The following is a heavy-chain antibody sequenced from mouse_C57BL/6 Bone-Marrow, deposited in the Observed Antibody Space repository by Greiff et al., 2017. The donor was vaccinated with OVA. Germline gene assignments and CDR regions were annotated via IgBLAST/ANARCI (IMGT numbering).Heavy chain of an antibody. D-gene: IGHD1-1*01. CDR1: GFSLTSYG. CDR2: IWGGGST. V-gene: IGHV2-9*01. Sequence: VKLQESGPGLVAPSQSLSITCTVSGFSLTSYGVDWVCQPPGKGLEWLGVIWGGGSTNYNSALMSRLSISTDNSKRQVFFNMNSLQDDDPAMYYCSKHGREYYGSSHWYFDVWGTGTTVTVSS. CDR3: SKHGREYYGSSHWYFDV. J-gene: IGHJ1*03.